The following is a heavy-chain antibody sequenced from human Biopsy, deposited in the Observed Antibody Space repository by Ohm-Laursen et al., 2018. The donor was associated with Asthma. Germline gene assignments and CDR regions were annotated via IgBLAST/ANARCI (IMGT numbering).Heavy chain of an antibody. Sequence: SDTLSLTCCLSSGSGGYMRSGNYHWGWIRQPPGKGLEWIGSMYYGETTYYSPSLKSRVTISVDTSKNQFSLILSSVTAADTAVYYCARHDHRWDTYADFWGQGTLVTVSS. CDR3: ARHDHRWDTYADF. CDR1: GGYMRSGNYH. V-gene: IGHV4-39*01. D-gene: IGHD2-2*01. CDR2: MYYGETT. J-gene: IGHJ4*02.